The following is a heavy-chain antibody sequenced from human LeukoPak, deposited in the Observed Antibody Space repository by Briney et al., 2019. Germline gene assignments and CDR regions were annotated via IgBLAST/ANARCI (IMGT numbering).Heavy chain of an antibody. Sequence: GASVKVSCKASGGTFTSYAISWVRQAPGQGLEWMGGIIPIFGTANYAQKFQGRVTITAEESTSTAYMELSSLRSEDTDVYYCPRAWNPGRCYYGMDVWGQGTTVTVSS. CDR2: IIPIFGTA. CDR1: GGTFTSYA. V-gene: IGHV1-69*13. CDR3: PRAWNPGRCYYGMDV. J-gene: IGHJ6*02. D-gene: IGHD1-1*01.